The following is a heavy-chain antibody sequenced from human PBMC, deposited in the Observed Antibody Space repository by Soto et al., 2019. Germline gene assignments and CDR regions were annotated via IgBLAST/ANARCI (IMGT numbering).Heavy chain of an antibody. Sequence: ASVKVSCKASGYTFTGYYMHWVRQAPGQGLEWMGWINPNSGGTNYAQKFQGWVTMTRDTSISTAYMELSRLRSDDTAVYYCARGLAYYYDSSGYYRGFDYWGQGXLVTVYS. CDR1: GYTFTGYY. CDR2: INPNSGGT. J-gene: IGHJ4*02. CDR3: ARGLAYYYDSSGYYRGFDY. D-gene: IGHD3-22*01. V-gene: IGHV1-2*04.